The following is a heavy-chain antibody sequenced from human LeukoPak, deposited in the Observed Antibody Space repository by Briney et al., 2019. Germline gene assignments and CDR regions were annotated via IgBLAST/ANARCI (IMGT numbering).Heavy chain of an antibody. J-gene: IGHJ4*02. CDR3: ARVENNWRYFDY. CDR1: GGSISSYY. D-gene: IGHD1-20*01. V-gene: IGHV4-59*08. Sequence: PSETLSLTCTVSGGSISSYYWSWIRQPPGKGLEWIGYIYYSGSTNYNPSLKSRVTISVDTSKNQFSLKLSSVTAADTAVYYCARVENNWRYFDYWGQGTLVTVSS. CDR2: IYYSGST.